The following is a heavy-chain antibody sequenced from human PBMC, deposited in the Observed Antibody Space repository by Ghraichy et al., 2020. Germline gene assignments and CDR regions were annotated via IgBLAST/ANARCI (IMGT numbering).Heavy chain of an antibody. CDR2: ISAYNGNT. CDR3: ARVVVVPAAYYYYYYYMDV. Sequence: ASVKVSCKASGYTFTSYGISWVRQAPGQGLEWMGWISAYNGNTNYAQKLQGRVTMTTDTSTSTAYMELRSLRSDDTAVYYCARVVVVPAAYYYYYYYMDVWGKGTTVTVSS. J-gene: IGHJ6*03. V-gene: IGHV1-18*01. D-gene: IGHD2-2*01. CDR1: GYTFTSYG.